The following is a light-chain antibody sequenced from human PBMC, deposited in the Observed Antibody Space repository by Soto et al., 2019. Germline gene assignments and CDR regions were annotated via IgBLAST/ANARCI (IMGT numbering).Light chain of an antibody. CDR3: YSVADNNLGV. CDR2: KDS. Sequence: SYELTQPSSVSVSPGQTARFTCSGDVLAKKYARWFQQKPGQAPVLVIYKDSERPSGIPERFSGFSSGTTVTLTISGAQVDDEDDYYCYSVADNNLGVFGGGTKLTVL. CDR1: VLAKKY. V-gene: IGLV3-27*01. J-gene: IGLJ2*01.